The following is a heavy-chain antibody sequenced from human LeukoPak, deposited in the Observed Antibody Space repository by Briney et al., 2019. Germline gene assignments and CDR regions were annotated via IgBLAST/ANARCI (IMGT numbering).Heavy chain of an antibody. CDR2: IKQDGSEK. CDR1: GSTFSSYW. D-gene: IGHD3-3*01. J-gene: IGHJ4*02. Sequence: GGSLRLSCAASGSTFSSYWMSWVRQAPGKGLEWVANIKQDGSEKYYVDSVKGRFTISRDNAKNSLYLQMNSLRAEDTAVYYCARGAEEYYDFWSGYWDWGQGTLVTVSS. V-gene: IGHV3-7*01. CDR3: ARGAEEYYDFWSGYWD.